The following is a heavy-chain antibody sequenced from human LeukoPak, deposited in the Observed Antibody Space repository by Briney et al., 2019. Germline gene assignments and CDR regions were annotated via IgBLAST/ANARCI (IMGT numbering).Heavy chain of an antibody. V-gene: IGHV3-23*01. J-gene: IGHJ5*02. CDR1: GFTFGTHS. CDR2: ISSDDTA. CDR3: AKEYDLWHEEGNWFDP. Sequence: GGSLRLSCLASGFTFGTHSMSWVRQGPGKALEWLSAISSDDTAYYADSVKGRFIVSRDNSKNTVYLQLNSLRAEDTAIYFCAKEYDLWHEEGNWFDPWGQGTLVTVSS. D-gene: IGHD3-3*01.